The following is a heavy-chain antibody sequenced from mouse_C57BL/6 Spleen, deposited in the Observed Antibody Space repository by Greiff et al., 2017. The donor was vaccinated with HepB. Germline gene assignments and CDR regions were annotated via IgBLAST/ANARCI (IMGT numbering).Heavy chain of an antibody. D-gene: IGHD2-14*01. J-gene: IGHJ4*01. V-gene: IGHV1-5*01. Sequence: EVQLQQSGTVLARPGASVKMSCKTSGYTFTSYWMHWVKQRPGQGLEWIGAIYPGNSDTSYNQKFKGKAKLTAVTSASTAYMELSSLTNEDSAVYYCTRSPYRDYAMDYWGQGTSVTVSS. CDR2: IYPGNSDT. CDR1: GYTFTSYW. CDR3: TRSPYRDYAMDY.